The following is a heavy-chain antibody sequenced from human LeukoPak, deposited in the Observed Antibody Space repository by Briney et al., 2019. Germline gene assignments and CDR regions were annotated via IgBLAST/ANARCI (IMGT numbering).Heavy chain of an antibody. Sequence: SETLSLTCAVYGGSFSGCYWSWIRPPPGKGLEWIGEINHSGSTNYNPSLESRVTISVDTSRNQFSLKLNSVTAADTAVYYCAKSNGYGLVDIWGQGTMVTVSS. D-gene: IGHD3-10*01. CDR3: AKSNGYGLVDI. CDR2: INHSGST. V-gene: IGHV4-34*01. J-gene: IGHJ3*02. CDR1: GGSFSGCY.